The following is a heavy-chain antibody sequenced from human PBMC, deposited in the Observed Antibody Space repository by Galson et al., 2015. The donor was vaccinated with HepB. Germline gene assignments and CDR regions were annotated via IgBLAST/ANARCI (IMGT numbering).Heavy chain of an antibody. D-gene: IGHD4-17*01. J-gene: IGHJ6*02. CDR1: GDSVASNSAV. CDR2: TYFRSKWHN. CDR3: AYGSDV. V-gene: IGHV6-1*01. Sequence: CAISGDSVASNSAVWNWIRQSPSRGLEWRGRTYFRSKWHNDYGISVKSRISINADTSQNQFSLHLRSVTPEDAAVYYCAYGSDVWGQGTTVIVSS.